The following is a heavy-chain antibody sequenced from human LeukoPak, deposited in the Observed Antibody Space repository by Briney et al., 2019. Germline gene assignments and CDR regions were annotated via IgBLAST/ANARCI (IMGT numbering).Heavy chain of an antibody. CDR3: ARGFLEWFSLQGYYFDY. D-gene: IGHD3-3*01. J-gene: IGHJ4*02. Sequence: SVKVSCKASGGTFSSYAISWVRQAPGQGLEWMGGIIPIFGTANYAQKFQGRVTMTRDTSTSTVYMELSSLRSEDTAVYYCARGFLEWFSLQGYYFDYWGQGTLVTVSS. V-gene: IGHV1-69*05. CDR1: GGTFSSYA. CDR2: IIPIFGTA.